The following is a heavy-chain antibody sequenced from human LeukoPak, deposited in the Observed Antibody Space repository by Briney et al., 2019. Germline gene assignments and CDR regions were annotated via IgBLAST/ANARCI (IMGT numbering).Heavy chain of an antibody. Sequence: SETLSLTCTVSGRSISSSSYYWGWIRQPPGKGLEWIGSIYYSGSTYYNPSLKSRVTISVDTSKNQFSLKVTSVTAADTAVYYCARLGRDGYNYQYYYYMDVWGKGTTVTVSS. D-gene: IGHD5-24*01. J-gene: IGHJ6*03. CDR1: GRSISSSSYY. CDR3: ARLGRDGYNYQYYYYMDV. CDR2: IYYSGST. V-gene: IGHV4-39*01.